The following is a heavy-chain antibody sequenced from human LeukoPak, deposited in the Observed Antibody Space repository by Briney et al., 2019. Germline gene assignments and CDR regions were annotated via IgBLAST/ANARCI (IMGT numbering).Heavy chain of an antibody. CDR2: INHSGST. CDR1: GGSFSGYY. Sequence: SETLSLTCAVYGGSFSGYYWSWIRQPPGKGLEWIGEINHSGSTNYNPSLKSRVTISVDTSKNQFSLKLRSVTAADTAVYYCARGPRWIQLWLSIIGFDPWGQGTLVTVSS. D-gene: IGHD5-18*01. CDR3: ARGPRWIQLWLSIIGFDP. J-gene: IGHJ5*02. V-gene: IGHV4-34*01.